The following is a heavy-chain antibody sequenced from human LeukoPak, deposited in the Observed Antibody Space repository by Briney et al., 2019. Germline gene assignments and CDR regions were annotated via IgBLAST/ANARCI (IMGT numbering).Heavy chain of an antibody. CDR1: GFNFSSYW. CDR3: VREGGSGWYSGWFDP. CDR2: IKKDRSEK. D-gene: IGHD6-19*01. Sequence: GGSLRLSWAASGFNFSSYWMSWVRQAPGKGLEGVANIKKDRSEKKYVDSVKGRFTISRDNADNSLYLQMSSLRAEDTALCYCVREGGSGWYSGWFDPWGQGTLVTVSS. J-gene: IGHJ5*02. V-gene: IGHV3-7*01.